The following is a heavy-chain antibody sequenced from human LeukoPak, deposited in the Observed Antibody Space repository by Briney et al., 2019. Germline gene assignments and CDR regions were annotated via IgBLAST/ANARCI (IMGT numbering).Heavy chain of an antibody. V-gene: IGHV4-39*01. D-gene: IGHD3-10*01. CDR3: TRHQTNFYGSGAPFDP. Sequence: SETLSLTCSVSGGSITTTYYWSWIRQPPGGGLGWIASLYHSGNSNYNPSLKSRVTMSVDTSKNQFSLQLTSMTAEDTAIYYCTRHQTNFYGSGAPFDPWGQGTLVTVSS. J-gene: IGHJ5*02. CDR2: LYHSGNS. CDR1: GGSITTTYY.